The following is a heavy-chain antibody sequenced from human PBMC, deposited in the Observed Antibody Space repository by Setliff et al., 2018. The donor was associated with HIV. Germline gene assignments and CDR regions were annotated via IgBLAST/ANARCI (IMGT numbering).Heavy chain of an antibody. CDR1: RGSISTYY. D-gene: IGHD3-9*01. J-gene: IGHJ4*02. Sequence: SETLSLTCTVSRGSISTYYWNWIRQSTGKGLEWIGYINMSGKTTYSPSLKSRVTMSVDTSKNNFSLRLTSVTAADTAVYYCVRERDDLTGYYQDYWGQGTLVTVSS. V-gene: IGHV4-4*09. CDR3: VRERDDLTGYYQDY. CDR2: INMSGKT.